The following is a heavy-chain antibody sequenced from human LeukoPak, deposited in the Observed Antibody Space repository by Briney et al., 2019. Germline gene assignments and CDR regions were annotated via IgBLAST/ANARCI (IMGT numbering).Heavy chain of an antibody. CDR1: GDSVSSAGYH. CDR2: SGSP. CDR3: TTYYVGEGGRGH. D-gene: IGHD2-21*01. V-gene: IGHV4-61*08. Sequence: SETLSLTCTVSGDSVSSAGYHWSWIRQAPGKGLEWIGHSGSPSYNPSLKSRVMISIDTSKNQFSLKVSTVTAADTAVYYCTTYYVGEGGRGHWGPGTLVTVSS. J-gene: IGHJ4*02.